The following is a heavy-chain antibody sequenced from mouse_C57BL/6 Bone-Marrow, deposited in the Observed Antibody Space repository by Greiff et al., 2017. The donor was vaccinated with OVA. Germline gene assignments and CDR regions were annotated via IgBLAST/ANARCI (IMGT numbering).Heavy chain of an antibody. V-gene: IGHV1-64*01. CDR2: IHPNSGST. Sequence: QVQLQQPGAELVKPGASVKLSCKASGYTFTSYWMHWVKQRPGQGLEWIGMIHPNSGSTNYNEKFKSKATLTVDKSSSTAYLQLGSLTSEDSAVYYCVYIYYYGSSPWFAYWGQGTLVTVSA. D-gene: IGHD1-1*01. CDR1: GYTFTSYW. J-gene: IGHJ3*01. CDR3: VYIYYYGSSPWFAY.